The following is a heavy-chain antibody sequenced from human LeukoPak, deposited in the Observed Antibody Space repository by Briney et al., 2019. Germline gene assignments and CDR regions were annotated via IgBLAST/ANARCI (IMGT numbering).Heavy chain of an antibody. Sequence: SETLSLTCTVSGGSISSAYWSWIRQPPGKGLEWIAFMYYSGNTNYNPSLKSRVTISVDTSKNQLSLKLSSVTAADTAVYYCASVLSYYDSSGYYTDYWGQGTLVTVSS. D-gene: IGHD3-22*01. CDR2: MYYSGNT. CDR1: GGSISSAY. V-gene: IGHV4-59*08. J-gene: IGHJ4*02. CDR3: ASVLSYYDSSGYYTDY.